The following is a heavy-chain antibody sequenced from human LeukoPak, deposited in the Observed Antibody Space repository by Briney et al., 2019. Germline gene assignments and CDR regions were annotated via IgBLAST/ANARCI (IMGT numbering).Heavy chain of an antibody. CDR1: GGSFSGYC. D-gene: IGHD2-2*01. V-gene: IGHV4-34*01. J-gene: IGHJ4*02. CDR2: INHSGST. Sequence: PSETLSLTCAVYGGSFSGYCWSWIRQPPGKGLEWIGEINHSGSTNYNPSLKSRVTISVDTSKNQFSLKLSSVTAADTAVYYCARGPLGYCSSTSCYVYHYWGQGTLVTVSS. CDR3: ARGPLGYCSSTSCYVYHY.